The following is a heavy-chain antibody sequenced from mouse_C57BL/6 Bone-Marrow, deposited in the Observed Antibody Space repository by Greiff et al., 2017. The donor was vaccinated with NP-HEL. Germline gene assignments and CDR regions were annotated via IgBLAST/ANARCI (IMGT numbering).Heavy chain of an antibody. V-gene: IGHV5-6*01. Sequence: EVHLVESGGDLVKPGGSLKLSCAASGFTFSSYGMSWVRQTPDKRLEWVATISSGGSYTYYPDSVKGRFTISRDNAKNTLYLQMSSLKSEDTAMYYCARSSYDYDGWYFDVWGTGTTVTVSS. D-gene: IGHD2-4*01. CDR3: ARSSYDYDGWYFDV. J-gene: IGHJ1*03. CDR1: GFTFSSYG. CDR2: ISSGGSYT.